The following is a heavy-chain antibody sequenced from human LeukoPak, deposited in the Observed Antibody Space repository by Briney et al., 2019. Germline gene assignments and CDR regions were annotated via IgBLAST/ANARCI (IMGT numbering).Heavy chain of an antibody. V-gene: IGHV3-30-3*01. Sequence: GRSLRLSCAASGFTFSSYAMHWVRQAPGKGLEWVAVISYDGSNKYYADSVKGRFTISRDNSKNTLYLQMNSLRAEDTAVYYCAREGGLRHYLDYWGQGTLVTVSS. CDR2: ISYDGSNK. D-gene: IGHD3-10*01. CDR1: GFTFSSYA. CDR3: AREGGLRHYLDY. J-gene: IGHJ4*02.